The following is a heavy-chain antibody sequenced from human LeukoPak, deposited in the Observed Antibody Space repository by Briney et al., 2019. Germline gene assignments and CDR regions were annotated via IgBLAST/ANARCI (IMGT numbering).Heavy chain of an antibody. V-gene: IGHV1-2*06. D-gene: IGHD4-17*01. CDR3: ARGMDDYGDYDGDY. CDR2: INPNSGGT. CDR1: GYTFTGYH. J-gene: IGHJ4*02. Sequence: GASVKVSCKASGYTFTGYHIHWVRQAPGQGLEWMGRINPNSGGTNYAQKFQGSVTMTRDTSISTAYMELSRLRSDDTAVYYCARGMDDYGDYDGDYWGQGTLVTVSS.